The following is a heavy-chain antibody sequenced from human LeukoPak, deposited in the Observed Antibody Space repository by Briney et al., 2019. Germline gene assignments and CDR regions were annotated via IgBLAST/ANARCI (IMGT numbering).Heavy chain of an antibody. V-gene: IGHV3-21*01. Sequence: GGSLRLSCAPSGFTFSSYSMNWVRQAPGKGLECVSSISSSSSYIYYADSVKGRFTISRDNAKNSLYLQMNSLRAEDTAVYYCARDFSGSYYDLDYWGQGTLVTVSS. CDR3: ARDFSGSYYDLDY. CDR2: ISSSSSYI. D-gene: IGHD1-26*01. J-gene: IGHJ4*02. CDR1: GFTFSSYS.